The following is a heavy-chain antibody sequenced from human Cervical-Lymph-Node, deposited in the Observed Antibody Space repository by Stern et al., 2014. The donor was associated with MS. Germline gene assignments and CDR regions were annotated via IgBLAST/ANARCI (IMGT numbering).Heavy chain of an antibody. CDR1: GGTFSSHA. V-gene: IGHV1-69*01. CDR2: SLPIVGTA. D-gene: IGHD3-10*01. J-gene: IGHJ6*02. Sequence: QVQLVESGAEVKKPGSSVRVSCKASGGTFSSHAISWVRQAPGQGLEWMGVSLPIVGTAKYAQKFQGRVTITADDSTSTAYMEVSSLRSEDTAVYYCASSVGELTPEAVWGQGTTVTVFS. CDR3: ASSVGELTPEAV.